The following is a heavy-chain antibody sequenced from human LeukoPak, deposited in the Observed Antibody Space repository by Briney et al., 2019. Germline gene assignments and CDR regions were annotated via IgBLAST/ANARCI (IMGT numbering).Heavy chain of an antibody. Sequence: GGSLRLSCAASGFTFDDYGMNWVRQAPGKGLEWVSGINWNGGTTSYGDSMKGRFTISRDNAKNSLYLQMNSLRAEDTAVYYCAISVRYFDWFPATGGGQGTLVTVSS. J-gene: IGHJ4*02. CDR2: INWNGGTT. V-gene: IGHV3-20*04. D-gene: IGHD3-9*01. CDR1: GFTFDDYG. CDR3: AISVRYFDWFPATG.